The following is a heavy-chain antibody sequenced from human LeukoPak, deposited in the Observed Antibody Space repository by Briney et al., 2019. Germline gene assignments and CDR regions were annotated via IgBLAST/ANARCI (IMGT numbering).Heavy chain of an antibody. V-gene: IGHV4-59*08. D-gene: IGHD4-11*01. CDR1: GGSISGYY. CDR3: ARSVPSLDYLFDS. Sequence: SETLSLTCTVSGGSISGYYWTWIRQLPGKGLEWIGYIYNRGITNYHPSLKSRVTVSVDTSKNQFSLRLTSVTAADTAVYYCARSVPSLDYLFDSWGHGTLVTVSS. J-gene: IGHJ5*01. CDR2: IYNRGIT.